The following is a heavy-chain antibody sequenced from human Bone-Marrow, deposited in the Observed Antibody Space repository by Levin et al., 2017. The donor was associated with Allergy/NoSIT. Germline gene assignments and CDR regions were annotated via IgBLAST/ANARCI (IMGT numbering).Heavy chain of an antibody. Sequence: SETLSLTCAVSGGSFSGYRWTWIRQPPGKGLEWIGEVDHSVSTNHNRSLRSRVSTSVDVSRTQFSLRLSSVTDADTAIYFCARGQRYFGSGSYHNWFDSWGQGTLVTVSS. V-gene: IGHV4-34*01. CDR2: VDHSVST. D-gene: IGHD3-10*01. CDR1: GGSFSGYR. J-gene: IGHJ5*01. CDR3: ARGQRYFGSGSYHNWFDS.